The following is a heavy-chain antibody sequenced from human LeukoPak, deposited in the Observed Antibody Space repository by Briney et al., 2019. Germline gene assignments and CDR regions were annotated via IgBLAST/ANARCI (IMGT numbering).Heavy chain of an antibody. J-gene: IGHJ6*03. CDR3: ARGVPLPYYYYMDV. Sequence: SVKVSCKASGYTFTSYGISWVRQAPGQGLEWMGGIIPIFGTANYAQKFQGRVTITTDESTSTAYMELSSLRSEDTAVYYCARGVPLPYYYYMDVWGKGTTVTVSS. V-gene: IGHV1-69*05. CDR1: GYTFTSYG. CDR2: IIPIFGTA. D-gene: IGHD2-8*01.